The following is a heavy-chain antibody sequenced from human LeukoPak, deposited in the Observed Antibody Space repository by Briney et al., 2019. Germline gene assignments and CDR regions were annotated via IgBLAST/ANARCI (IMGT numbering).Heavy chain of an antibody. Sequence: NPWEAVADLYSVAGGKSGGRSGCRVCIRKPPGKGLEGIGSIYYSGSTYYNPSLKSRVTISVDTSKNQFSLKLSSVTTADTAVYYCARHVPNYDILTVLDYRGQGTLVTVSS. D-gene: IGHD3-9*01. CDR1: GGKSGGRSGC. V-gene: IGHV4-39*01. J-gene: IGHJ4*02. CDR2: IYYSGST. CDR3: ARHVPNYDILTVLDY.